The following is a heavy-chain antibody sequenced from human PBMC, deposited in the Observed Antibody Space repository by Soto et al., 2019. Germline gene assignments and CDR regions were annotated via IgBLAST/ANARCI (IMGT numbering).Heavy chain of an antibody. V-gene: IGHV3-33*01. Sequence: GGSLRLSCAASGFTFSSYGMHWVRQAPGKGLEWVAVIWYDGSNKYYADSVKGRFTISRDNSKNTLYLQMNSLRAEDTAVYYCARDSRDVTMVRGGYYFDYWGQGTLVTVSS. J-gene: IGHJ4*02. CDR3: ARDSRDVTMVRGGYYFDY. CDR2: IWYDGSNK. D-gene: IGHD3-10*01. CDR1: GFTFSSYG.